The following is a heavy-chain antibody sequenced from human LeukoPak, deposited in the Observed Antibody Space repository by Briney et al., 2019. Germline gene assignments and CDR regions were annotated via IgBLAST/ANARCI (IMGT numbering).Heavy chain of an antibody. D-gene: IGHD6-13*01. Sequence: ASVKVSCKASGYTFTGYYMHWVRQAPGQGLEWMGWINPNSGGTNYAQKFQGRVTMTRDTSISTAYMELSRLRSDDTAVYYCARGRIAAAGKAVRFDPWGQGTLVTVSS. V-gene: IGHV1-2*02. CDR3: ARGRIAAAGKAVRFDP. CDR2: INPNSGGT. J-gene: IGHJ5*02. CDR1: GYTFTGYY.